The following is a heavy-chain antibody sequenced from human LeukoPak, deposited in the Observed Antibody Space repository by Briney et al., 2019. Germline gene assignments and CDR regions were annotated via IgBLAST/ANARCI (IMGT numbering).Heavy chain of an antibody. D-gene: IGHD6-13*01. V-gene: IGHV5-51*01. Sequence: GESLKISCKGSGYSFTAYWIDWVRQKPGKGLEWMGIIYPGDSDTRYSPSFQGQVTISADKSISTAYLQWSSLKASDTAMYYCARRAIAAAGLAFDIWGQGTMVTVSS. CDR3: ARRAIAAAGLAFDI. CDR2: IYPGDSDT. J-gene: IGHJ3*02. CDR1: GYSFTAYW.